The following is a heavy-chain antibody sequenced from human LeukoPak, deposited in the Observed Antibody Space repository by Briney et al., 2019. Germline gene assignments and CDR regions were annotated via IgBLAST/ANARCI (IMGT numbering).Heavy chain of an antibody. V-gene: IGHV3-30*02. CDR1: RFTFSSYG. CDR3: ARDLCSSTSCYRDY. Sequence: GGSLRLSCAASRFTFSSYGMHWVRQAPGKGPEWVAFIRYDGSYKYYADSVKGRFTIFRDNSKNTLYLQMNSLRAEDTAVYYCARDLCSSTSCYRDYWGQGTLVTVPS. D-gene: IGHD2-2*02. CDR2: IRYDGSYK. J-gene: IGHJ4*02.